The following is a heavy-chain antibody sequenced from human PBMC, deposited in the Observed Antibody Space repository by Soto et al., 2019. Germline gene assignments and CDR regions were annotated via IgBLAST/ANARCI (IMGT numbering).Heavy chain of an antibody. Sequence: GGSLRLSCAASGFTFSSHAMHWVRQAPGKGLEWVAVISYDGNNKYYADSVKGRFTISRDNPKNTLYLQMNGLRAEDTAVYYCARGRGMIEVVNFCDYWGQGTLVTVSS. J-gene: IGHJ4*02. D-gene: IGHD3-22*01. CDR3: ARGRGMIEVVNFCDY. V-gene: IGHV3-30-3*01. CDR1: GFTFSSHA. CDR2: ISYDGNNK.